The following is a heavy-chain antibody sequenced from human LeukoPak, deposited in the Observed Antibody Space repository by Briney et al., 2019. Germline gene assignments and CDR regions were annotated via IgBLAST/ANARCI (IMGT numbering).Heavy chain of an antibody. V-gene: IGHV4-38-2*02. CDR2: IYHSGST. Sequence: PSETLSLTCTVSGYSISSGYYWGWIRQPPGKGLEWIGSIYHSGSTYYNPSLKSRVTISVDTSKNQFSLKLSSVTAADTAVYYCARSLRYCSSTSCYTPFDYWGQGTLVTVSS. D-gene: IGHD2-2*02. CDR1: GYSISSGYY. CDR3: ARSLRYCSSTSCYTPFDY. J-gene: IGHJ4*02.